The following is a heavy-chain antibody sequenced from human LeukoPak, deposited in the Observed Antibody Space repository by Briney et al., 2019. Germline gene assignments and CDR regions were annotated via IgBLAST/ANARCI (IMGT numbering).Heavy chain of an antibody. D-gene: IGHD3-3*01. Sequence: SETLSLTCAVYGGSFSGYFWNWIRQPPGKGLEWIGEINHSGSTNYNPSLKSRVTISVDTSKNQFSLKLTSVTAADTAVYYCARAIYDFWSGYYSDYWGQGTLVTVSS. V-gene: IGHV4-34*01. CDR1: GGSFSGYF. CDR3: ARAIYDFWSGYYSDY. J-gene: IGHJ4*02. CDR2: INHSGST.